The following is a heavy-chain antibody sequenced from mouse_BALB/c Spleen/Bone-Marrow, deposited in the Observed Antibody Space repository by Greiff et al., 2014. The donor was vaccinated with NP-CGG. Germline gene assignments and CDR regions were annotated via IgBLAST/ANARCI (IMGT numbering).Heavy chain of an antibody. Sequence: EVQLQQSGAELVKPGASVKLSCTASGFNNKDTYMHWVKQRPEQGLEWIGRNDPANGNTKYDPKFQGKATITADTSSNTAYLQLSSLTSEDTAVYYCATYRYGWYFDVWGAGTTVTVSS. V-gene: IGHV14-3*02. J-gene: IGHJ1*01. CDR2: NDPANGNT. D-gene: IGHD2-14*01. CDR3: ATYRYGWYFDV. CDR1: GFNNKDTY.